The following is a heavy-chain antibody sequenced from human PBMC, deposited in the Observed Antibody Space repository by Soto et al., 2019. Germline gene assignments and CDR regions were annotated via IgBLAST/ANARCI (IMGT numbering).Heavy chain of an antibody. J-gene: IGHJ4*02. Sequence: SGNPAPPLTRSGGSLRSFYRGWIRQPPGKGLEWIGYIYYSGSTNYNPSLKSRVTISVDTSKNQFSLKLSSVTAADTAVYYCARDSGIAVDYWGQGTLVTVSS. CDR1: GGSLRSFY. V-gene: IGHV4-59*01. CDR3: ARDSGIAVDY. D-gene: IGHD6-13*01. CDR2: IYYSGST.